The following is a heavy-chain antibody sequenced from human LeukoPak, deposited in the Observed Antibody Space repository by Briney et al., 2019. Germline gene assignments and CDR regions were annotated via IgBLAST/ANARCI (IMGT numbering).Heavy chain of an antibody. V-gene: IGHV1-58*01. J-gene: IGHJ3*02. CDR3: AAGTSYDAFDI. D-gene: IGHD1/OR15-1a*01. Sequence: SVEVSCKASGFTFTSSAVQWVRQARGQRLEWIGWIVVGSGNTNYAQKFQERVTITRDMSTSTAYMELSGLRSEDTAVYYCAAGTSYDAFDIWGQGTMVTVSS. CDR2: IVVGSGNT. CDR1: GFTFTSSA.